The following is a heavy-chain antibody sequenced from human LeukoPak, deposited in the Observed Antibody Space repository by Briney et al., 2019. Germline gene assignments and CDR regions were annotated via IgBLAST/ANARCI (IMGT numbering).Heavy chain of an antibody. CDR3: ASQYIEVNYYYHMDV. V-gene: IGHV3-23*01. Sequence: GGSLRLSCAASGLTFSSYAMAWVRQAPGKELEWVSTINGSGVSTYYGDSVKGRFTISRDNSKNTLYLQMNSLRVEDTAVYYCASQYIEVNYYYHMDVWGTGTTVIVSS. CDR2: INGSGVST. J-gene: IGHJ6*03. D-gene: IGHD5-18*01. CDR1: GLTFSSYA.